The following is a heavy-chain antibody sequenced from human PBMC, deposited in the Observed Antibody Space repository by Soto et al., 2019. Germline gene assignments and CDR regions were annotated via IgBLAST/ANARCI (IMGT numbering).Heavy chain of an antibody. Sequence: QVQLVQSGAEVKKPGSSVKVSCGASGGTFSSYPINWVRQAPGQGLEWMGGIIPFFGTSNYAQKFQGRVTITADESTSTAYMELSSLRSEDWAVYYCARVGHITNYGMAVWGQGTTVTVSS. V-gene: IGHV1-69*01. J-gene: IGHJ6*02. CDR2: IIPFFGTS. CDR3: ARVGHITNYGMAV. D-gene: IGHD1-26*01. CDR1: GGTFSSYP.